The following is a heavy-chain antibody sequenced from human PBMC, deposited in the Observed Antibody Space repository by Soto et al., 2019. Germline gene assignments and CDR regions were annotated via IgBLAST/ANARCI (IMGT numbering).Heavy chain of an antibody. CDR3: MNYNSGWKY. Sequence: QLQLQESGPGLVQPSETLSLTCTVSGVSISSHGYFWGWIRQPPGKGLEWIGMISYSGSTYYSPSLKSRATISADTSKNQLSLRLSSVTAADTAVFHCMNYNSGWKYWGQGTVVTVSS. CDR1: GVSISSHGYF. J-gene: IGHJ4*02. CDR2: ISYSGST. V-gene: IGHV4-39*01. D-gene: IGHD5-12*01.